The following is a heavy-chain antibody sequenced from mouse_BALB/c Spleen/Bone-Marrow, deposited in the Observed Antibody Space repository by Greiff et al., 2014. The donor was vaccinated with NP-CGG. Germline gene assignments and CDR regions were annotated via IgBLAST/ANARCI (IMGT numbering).Heavy chain of an antibody. CDR2: FYPGSNSI. J-gene: IGHJ4*01. D-gene: IGHD2-4*01. CDR3: ARHEEGGYDYDVGSYAMDY. Sequence: VQLQQSGAGLVKPGASVKLSCKASGYTFTDYIIHWVKQRSGQGLEWIGWFYPGSNSIKYNEKFKDKATLTADKSSSTVYMELSRLTSEDSAVYFCARHEEGGYDYDVGSYAMDYSGQGTSVTVSS. CDR1: GYTFTDYI. V-gene: IGHV1-62-2*01.